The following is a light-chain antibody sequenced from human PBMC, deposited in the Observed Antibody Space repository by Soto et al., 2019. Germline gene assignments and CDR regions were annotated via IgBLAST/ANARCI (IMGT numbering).Light chain of an antibody. CDR2: DVR. CDR3: SSYTNTGTLIV. J-gene: IGLJ2*01. V-gene: IGLV2-14*03. Sequence: QSALTQPASVSGSPGQSITISCTGTGSDIGSYDFVSWYQHHPGKAPKLLIYDVRHRPSGISIRFSGSKSGNTASLAISGLQAEDEAHYYCSSYTNTGTLIVFGGGTQLTVL. CDR1: GSDIGSYDF.